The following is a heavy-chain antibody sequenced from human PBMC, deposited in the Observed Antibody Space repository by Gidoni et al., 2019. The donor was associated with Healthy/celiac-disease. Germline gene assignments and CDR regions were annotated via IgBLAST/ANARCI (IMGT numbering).Heavy chain of an antibody. CDR2: ISGIGGST. CDR1: GFHFSSYA. J-gene: IGHJ4*02. D-gene: IGHD3-22*01. V-gene: IGHV3-23*01. CDR3: AKLSGDSSGYYPVHLGY. Sequence: EVQLLDSGGGLVQPGGSLRLPCAPSGFHFSSYAMGWVRQAPGKGLVWVSAISGIGGSTYYADSVKGRFTISRDNSKNTLYLQMKSLRAEDTAVYYCAKLSGDSSGYYPVHLGYWGQGTLVTVSS.